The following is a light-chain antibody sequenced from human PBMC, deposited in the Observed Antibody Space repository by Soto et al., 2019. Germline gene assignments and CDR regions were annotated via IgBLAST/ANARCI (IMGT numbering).Light chain of an antibody. CDR2: TAS. CDR1: QDITNS. CDR3: QQFNSYPIT. Sequence: DIQLTQSPSFLYASVGDRVTITCRASQDITNSLAWYRQKTGKTPNFLMSTASTLQSGVPSRFSGVVSGTDFTLTISGLLPEDFAIYICQQFNSYPITFGQETRLDI. J-gene: IGKJ5*01. V-gene: IGKV1-9*01.